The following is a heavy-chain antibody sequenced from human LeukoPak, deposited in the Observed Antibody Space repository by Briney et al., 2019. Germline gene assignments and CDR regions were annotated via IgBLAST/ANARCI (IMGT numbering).Heavy chain of an antibody. CDR3: ARSITMVRGVFDY. Sequence: KHWESLKISCKASGYSFSNYWIAWVRQMPGKGLEWMGIIYPGDSDTRYSPSFQGQVTISADKSISTAYLQWSSLKASDTAMYYCARSITMVRGVFDYWGQGTLVTVSS. J-gene: IGHJ4*02. CDR1: GYSFSNYW. D-gene: IGHD3-10*01. V-gene: IGHV5-51*01. CDR2: IYPGDSDT.